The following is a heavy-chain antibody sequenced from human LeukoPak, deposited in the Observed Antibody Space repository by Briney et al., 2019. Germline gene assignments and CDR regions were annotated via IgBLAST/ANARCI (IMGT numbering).Heavy chain of an antibody. D-gene: IGHD2-15*01. Sequence: GGSLRLSCAASGFTFSGSAMHWVRQASGKGLEWVAPIRSKANSYATAYSASVKGRFTISRDDSKNTEYLQMNSLKTEDTAVYYCTRHHPIVVVASHWGQGTLVTVSS. CDR3: TRHHPIVVVASH. J-gene: IGHJ4*02. CDR1: GFTFSGSA. CDR2: IRSKANSYAT. V-gene: IGHV3-73*01.